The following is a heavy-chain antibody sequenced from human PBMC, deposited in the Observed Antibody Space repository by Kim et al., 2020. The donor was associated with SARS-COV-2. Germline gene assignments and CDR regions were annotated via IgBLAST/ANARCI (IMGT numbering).Heavy chain of an antibody. V-gene: IGHV3-30*04. CDR1: GFTFSSYA. CDR3: ARDVWSRSGYGIPLFDA. J-gene: IGHJ5*02. Sequence: GGSLRLSCAASGFTFSSYAMHWVRQAPGKGLEWVAVISYDGSNKYYADSVKGRFTISRDNSKNTLYLQMNSLRAEDTAVYYCARDVWSRSGYGIPLFDAWGQGTLVTVSS. CDR2: ISYDGSNK. D-gene: IGHD5-12*01.